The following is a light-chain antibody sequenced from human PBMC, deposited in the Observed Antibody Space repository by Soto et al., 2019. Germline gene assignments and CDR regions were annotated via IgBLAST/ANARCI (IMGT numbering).Light chain of an antibody. CDR3: QKYVTSPWA. Sequence: EIVLTQSPCTLSLSPGERATLSCRASQSVSSSFLAWYQQKPGPAPRLLIYGASNRATGIPDRFSGSGSGTVFTLTSSRLDPEDFAVYYCQKYVTSPWAFGQGTKVAIE. CDR2: GAS. J-gene: IGKJ1*01. V-gene: IGKV3-20*01. CDR1: QSVSSSF.